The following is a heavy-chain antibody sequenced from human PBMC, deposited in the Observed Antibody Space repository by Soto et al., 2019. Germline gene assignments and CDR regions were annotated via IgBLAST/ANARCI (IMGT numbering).Heavy chain of an antibody. Sequence: QITLKESGPTLVEPTQTLTLTCTYSGFSLRTTGLGVGWIRQPPGKALEWLGIIYWNDDKRYSPSLKNRFTRTSDISKSQVVLTMTNMDPVDTATYYCAHTWGLPFDYWGQGTLVIVSS. V-gene: IGHV2-5*01. CDR2: IYWNDDK. CDR1: GFSLRTTGLG. D-gene: IGHD3-16*01. CDR3: AHTWGLPFDY. J-gene: IGHJ4*02.